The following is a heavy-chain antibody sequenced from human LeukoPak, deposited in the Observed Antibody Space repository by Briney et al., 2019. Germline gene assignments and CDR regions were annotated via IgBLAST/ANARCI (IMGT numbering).Heavy chain of an antibody. Sequence: SETLSLTCTASGGSISSYYWSWIRQPPGKGLEWIGYIYYSGSTNYNPSLKSRVTISVDTSKNQFSLKLSSVTAADTAVYYCARHVAVAGPFDYWGQGTLVTVSS. CDR1: GGSISSYY. CDR3: ARHVAVAGPFDY. CDR2: IYYSGST. V-gene: IGHV4-59*08. J-gene: IGHJ4*02. D-gene: IGHD6-19*01.